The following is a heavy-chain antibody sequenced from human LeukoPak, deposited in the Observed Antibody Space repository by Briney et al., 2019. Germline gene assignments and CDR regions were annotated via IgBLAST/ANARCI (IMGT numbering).Heavy chain of an antibody. CDR3: ASVPSSWYPQGNDGHHDY. CDR2: MNPNSGNT. J-gene: IGHJ4*02. CDR1: GYTFTSYD. V-gene: IGHV1-8*01. D-gene: IGHD6-13*01. Sequence: ASVKVSCKASGYTFTSYDTNWVRQATGQGLEWMGWMNPNSGNTGYAQKFQGRVTMTRNTSISTAYMELSSLRSEDTAVYYCASVPSSWYPQGNDGHHDYWGQGTLVAVSS.